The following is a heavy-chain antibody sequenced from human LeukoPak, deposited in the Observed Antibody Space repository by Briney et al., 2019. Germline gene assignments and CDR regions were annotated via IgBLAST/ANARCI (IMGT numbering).Heavy chain of an antibody. J-gene: IGHJ3*02. Sequence: ASVKVSCKASGYTFTSYGISWVRQAPGQGLEWMGWISAYNGNTSYAQKLQGRVTMTTDTSTSTAYMELRSLRSDDTAVYYCARDPRITIFHDAFDIWGQGTMVTVSS. CDR1: GYTFTSYG. V-gene: IGHV1-18*01. CDR3: ARDPRITIFHDAFDI. D-gene: IGHD3-9*01. CDR2: ISAYNGNT.